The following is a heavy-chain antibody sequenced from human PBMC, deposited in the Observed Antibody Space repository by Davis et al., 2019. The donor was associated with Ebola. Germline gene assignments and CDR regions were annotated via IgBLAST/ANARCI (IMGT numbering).Heavy chain of an antibody. Sequence: HSQTLSLICAISGDSVSSGGWNWIRQSPSRGLEWLGRTYYNSKWYNDYAASVKSRITINPDTSKNQFTLQLTSVTPEDTALYYCARGWLRGGMDVWGEGTTVTV. J-gene: IGHJ6*02. CDR3: ARGWLRGGMDV. CDR2: TYYNSKWYN. D-gene: IGHD5-18*01. CDR1: GDSVSSGG. V-gene: IGHV6-1*01.